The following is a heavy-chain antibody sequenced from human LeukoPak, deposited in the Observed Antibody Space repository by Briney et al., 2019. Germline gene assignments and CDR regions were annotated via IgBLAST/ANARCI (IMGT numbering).Heavy chain of an antibody. J-gene: IGHJ4*02. CDR1: GGSISSGGYY. Sequence: KSSETLSLTCTVSGGSISSGGYYWSWIRQHPGKGLEWIGYIYYSGSTNYNPSLKSRVTISVDKSKNQFSLKLSSVTAADTAVYYCAREGYYYGSGSSILFDYWGQGTLVTVSS. V-gene: IGHV4-31*03. CDR3: AREGYYYGSGSSILFDY. CDR2: IYYSGST. D-gene: IGHD3-10*01.